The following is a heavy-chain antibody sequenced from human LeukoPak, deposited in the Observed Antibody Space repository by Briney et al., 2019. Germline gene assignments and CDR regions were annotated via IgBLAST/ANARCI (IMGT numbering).Heavy chain of an antibody. D-gene: IGHD4-17*01. J-gene: IGHJ4*02. CDR2: IIPIFGTA. V-gene: IGHV1-69*06. CDR3: ATRDDYGDYYFDY. CDR1: GGTCSSYA. Sequence: SVKVSCKASGGTCSSYAISWVRQAPGQGLEWMGRIIPIFGTANYAQKFQGRVTMTEDTSTDTAYMELSSLRSEDTAVYYCATRDDYGDYYFDYGGQGTLVTVSS.